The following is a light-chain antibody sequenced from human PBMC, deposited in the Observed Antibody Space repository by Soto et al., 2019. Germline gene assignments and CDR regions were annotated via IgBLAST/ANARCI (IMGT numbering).Light chain of an antibody. CDR1: STDVGGYIY. CDR2: EVS. CDR3: SSYTSSSKIV. J-gene: IGLJ2*01. V-gene: IGLV2-14*01. Sequence: QSALTQPASVSGSPGQSITLSCTGTSTDVGGYIYVSWYQQHPGKGPRLIIYEVSSRPSGVSDRFSGSRSGNTASLTISGLQTDDEATYYCSSYTSSSKIVFGGGTKVTV.